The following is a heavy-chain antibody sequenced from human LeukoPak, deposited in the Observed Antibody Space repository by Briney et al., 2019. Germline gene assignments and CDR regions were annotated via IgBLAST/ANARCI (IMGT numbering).Heavy chain of an antibody. J-gene: IGHJ5*02. CDR2: IKEDGSEK. V-gene: IGHV3-7*01. Sequence: GGSLRLSCAASGFTSSSYWMSWVRQAPGKGLEWVANIKEDGSEKYYLDSVKGRFTISRDNAKKSLYLQMNSLRAGDTAVYYCARALGYCSSTSCSEGFDPWGQGTLVTVSS. D-gene: IGHD2-2*01. CDR1: GFTSSSYW. CDR3: ARALGYCSSTSCSEGFDP.